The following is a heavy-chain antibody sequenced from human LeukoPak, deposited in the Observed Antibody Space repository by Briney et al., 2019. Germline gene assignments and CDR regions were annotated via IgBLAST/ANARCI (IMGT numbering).Heavy chain of an antibody. V-gene: IGHV4-34*01. J-gene: IGHJ5*02. CDR3: ARVAVDCSGGSCYFGWFDP. D-gene: IGHD2-15*01. Sequence: SETLSLTCTVSGASISSYYWSWIRQPPGKGLEWIGEINHSGSTNYNPSLKSRVTISVDTSKNQFSLKLSSVTAADTAVYYCARVAVDCSGGSCYFGWFDPWGQGTLVTVSS. CDR1: GASISSYY. CDR2: INHSGST.